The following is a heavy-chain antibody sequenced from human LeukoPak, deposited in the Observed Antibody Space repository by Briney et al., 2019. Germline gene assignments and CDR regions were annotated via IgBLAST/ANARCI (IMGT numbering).Heavy chain of an antibody. CDR3: ARAPGGNGGIDY. Sequence: SETLSLTCTVSGGSISSYYWSWIRQPPGKGLEWIGYIYYSGSTNYNPSLKSRVTISVDTSKNQFSLKLSSVTAADTAVYYCARAPGGNGGIDYWGQGTLVTVSS. CDR2: IYYSGST. J-gene: IGHJ4*02. V-gene: IGHV4-59*01. CDR1: GGSISSYY. D-gene: IGHD4-23*01.